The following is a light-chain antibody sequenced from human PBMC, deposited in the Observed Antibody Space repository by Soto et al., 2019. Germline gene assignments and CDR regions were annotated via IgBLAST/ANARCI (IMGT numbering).Light chain of an antibody. CDR1: SSNIGAGYD. Sequence: QSVLTQPLSVSGAPGQRVTISCTGSSSNIGAGYDVHWYQQLPGTAPKLLIYGNSNRPSGVPDRFSGSKSGTSASLAITGIQAEDEADYYCQSYDSSLSAVVFGGGTKLTVL. CDR3: QSYDSSLSAVV. CDR2: GNS. V-gene: IGLV1-40*01. J-gene: IGLJ2*01.